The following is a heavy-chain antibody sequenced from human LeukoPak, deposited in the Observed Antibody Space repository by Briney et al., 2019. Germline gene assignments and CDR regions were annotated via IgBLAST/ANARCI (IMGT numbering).Heavy chain of an antibody. J-gene: IGHJ4*02. CDR3: VKAMSRSYDD. CDR2: ISGSGDNT. CDR1: GFTFSSYG. D-gene: IGHD3-10*01. Sequence: GGSLRLSCVASGFTFSSYGMSWVRQTPGKGLEWVSGISGSGDNTYYAEFVQGRFTVSRDNSKNTLILQMNSLRAEDTAVYYCVKAMSRSYDDWGQGTLVTVSS. V-gene: IGHV3-23*01.